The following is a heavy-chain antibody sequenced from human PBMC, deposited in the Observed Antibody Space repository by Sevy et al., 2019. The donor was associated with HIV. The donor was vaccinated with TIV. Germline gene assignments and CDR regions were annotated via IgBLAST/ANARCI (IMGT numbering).Heavy chain of an antibody. CDR1: GYTFTSYD. CDR2: MNPNSGNT. CDR3: ARAHYSGYSSGWYDYFDY. V-gene: IGHV1-8*01. Sequence: ASVKVSCKASGYTFTSYDINWVRQATGHGIEWMGWMNPNSGNTGYAQKFQGRVTMTRNTSISTAYMELSSLRSEDTAVYYCARAHYSGYSSGWYDYFDYWGQGTLVTVSS. D-gene: IGHD6-19*01. J-gene: IGHJ4*02.